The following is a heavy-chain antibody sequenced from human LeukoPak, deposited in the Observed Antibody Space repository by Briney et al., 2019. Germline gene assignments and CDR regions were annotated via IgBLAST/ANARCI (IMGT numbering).Heavy chain of an antibody. CDR1: GYSISSGYY. CDR3: ARVARIVGAHDAFDI. V-gene: IGHV4-38-2*02. CDR2: IYHSGST. Sequence: SETLSLTCTVSGYSISSGYYWGWIRQPPGKGLEWIGYIYHSGSTYYNPSLKSRVTISVDRSKNQFSLKLSSVTAADTAVYYCARVARIVGAHDAFDIWGQGTMVTVSS. D-gene: IGHD1-26*01. J-gene: IGHJ3*02.